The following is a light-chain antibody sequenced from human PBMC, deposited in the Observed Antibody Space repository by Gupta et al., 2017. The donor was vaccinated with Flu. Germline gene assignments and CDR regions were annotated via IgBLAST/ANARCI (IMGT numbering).Light chain of an antibody. J-gene: IGLJ2*01. CDR1: KLGDVY. CDR2: QDT. V-gene: IGLV3-1*01. Sequence: SYHLSQPPSVSVSPGHTASITCSGDKLGDVYVSWYQQKPGQSPVLVIYQDTQRPSGIPERFSGSNSGNTATLTITGTQAMDEADYYCQAWDSGTCGFGGGTKLTVL. CDR3: QAWDSGTCG.